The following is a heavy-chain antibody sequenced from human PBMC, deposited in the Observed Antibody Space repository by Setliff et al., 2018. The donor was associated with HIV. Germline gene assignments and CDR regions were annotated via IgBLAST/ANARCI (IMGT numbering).Heavy chain of an antibody. J-gene: IGHJ4*02. Sequence: SETLSLTFTVSGGSISGYSYFWGWVRQPPGKGLEWIGNIYRSGSTYYYNPSLKSRVTMSVDTSKNQFSMKLSSVTAADTAVYYCARPEQANDWGYYFDSWGQGTLVTVSS. CDR3: ARPEQANDWGYYFDS. D-gene: IGHD7-27*01. CDR1: GGSISGYSYF. CDR2: IYRSGSTY. V-gene: IGHV4-39*01.